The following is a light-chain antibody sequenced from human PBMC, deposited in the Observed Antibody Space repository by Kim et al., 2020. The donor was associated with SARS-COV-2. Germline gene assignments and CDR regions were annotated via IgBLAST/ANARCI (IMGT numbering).Light chain of an antibody. V-gene: IGLV6-57*03. CDR3: QSYDSSNVV. CDR2: EEN. J-gene: IGLJ2*01. Sequence: GKTVDNSGNRSSGRIASNNVKWYEQRPGSAPTTVLYEENQRPSGGPDRFSGCIDSSTSSASLTISGLKTEDEADYYCQSYDSSNVVVGGGTQLTVL. CDR1: SGRIASNN.